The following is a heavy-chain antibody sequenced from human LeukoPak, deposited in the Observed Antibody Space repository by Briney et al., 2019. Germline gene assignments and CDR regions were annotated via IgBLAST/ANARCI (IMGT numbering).Heavy chain of an antibody. J-gene: IGHJ4*02. CDR2: IYTSGST. CDR1: GGSISSGSYY. V-gene: IGHV4-61*02. CDR3: ARLGRGSY. Sequence: TSETLSLTCTVSGGSISSGSYYWSWIRQPAGKGLEWIGRIYTSGSTNYNPSLKSRVTISVDTSKNQFSLKLSSVTAADTAVYYCARLGRGSYWGQGTLVTVSS. D-gene: IGHD3-10*01.